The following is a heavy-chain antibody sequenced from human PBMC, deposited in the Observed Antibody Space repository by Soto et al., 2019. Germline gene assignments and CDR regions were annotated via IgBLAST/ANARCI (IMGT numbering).Heavy chain of an antibody. V-gene: IGHV1-69*13. Sequence: ASVKVSCKASGSTFSSYAISWGRQAPGQGLEWMGGIIPIFGTANYAQKFQGRVTITADESTSTAYMELSSLRSEDTAVYYCARLFTDYSYCSSTSCYSNWFDPWGQGTLVTVSS. CDR3: ARLFTDYSYCSSTSCYSNWFDP. D-gene: IGHD2-2*01. CDR1: GSTFSSYA. J-gene: IGHJ5*02. CDR2: IIPIFGTA.